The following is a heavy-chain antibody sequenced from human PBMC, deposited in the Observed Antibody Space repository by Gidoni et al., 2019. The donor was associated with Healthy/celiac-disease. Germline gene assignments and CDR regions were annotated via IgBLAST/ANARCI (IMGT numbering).Heavy chain of an antibody. V-gene: IGHV3-73*01. CDR1: GFTFSGSA. CDR2: IRSKANSYAT. Sequence: EVQLVESGGGLVQPGGSLKLSCAASGFTFSGSAMHWVRKASGKGLEWVGRIRSKANSYATAHAASVKGRFTISRDDSKNTAYLQMNSLKTEDTAVYYCTRPAFYSSGWDDHDAFDIWGQGTMVTVSS. D-gene: IGHD6-19*01. J-gene: IGHJ3*02. CDR3: TRPAFYSSGWDDHDAFDI.